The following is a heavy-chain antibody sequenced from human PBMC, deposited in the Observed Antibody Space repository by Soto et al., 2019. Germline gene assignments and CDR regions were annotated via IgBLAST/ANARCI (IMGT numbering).Heavy chain of an antibody. D-gene: IGHD5-12*01. CDR3: ARARGNDWYSDY. Sequence: GSLRLSCAAPGFTFTSYAMSWVRQAPGKGLEWVSSITHSGTYVYYADSVKGRFTISRDSASNSLFLQMTSLRAEDTAVYHCARARGNDWYSDYWGQGTLVTVSS. CDR2: ITHSGTYV. J-gene: IGHJ4*02. CDR1: GFTFTSYA. V-gene: IGHV3-21*01.